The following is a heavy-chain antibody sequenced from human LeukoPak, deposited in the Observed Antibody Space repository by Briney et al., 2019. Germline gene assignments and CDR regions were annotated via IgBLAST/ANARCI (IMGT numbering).Heavy chain of an antibody. V-gene: IGHV4-61*02. CDR1: GDSISNSRHY. D-gene: IGHD3-3*01. Sequence: PSQTLSLTCTVSGDSISNSRHYWSWIRQPAGKALEWIGRIYPSGNTNYNPSLKSRVSISLDTSKNQFSLNLKSVTAADTAMYYCARDGVVTMELDYWGQGTLVTVSS. CDR3: ARDGVVTMELDY. CDR2: IYPSGNT. J-gene: IGHJ4*02.